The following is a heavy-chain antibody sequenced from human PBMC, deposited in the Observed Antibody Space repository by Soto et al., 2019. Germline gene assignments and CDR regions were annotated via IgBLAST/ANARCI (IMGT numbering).Heavy chain of an antibody. CDR1: GYTFTSYG. J-gene: IGHJ3*02. D-gene: IGHD6-13*01. CDR3: ARDDAAIAAAGGAFDI. V-gene: IGHV1-18*01. CDR2: ISAYNGNT. Sequence: ASVKVSCKASGYTFTSYGISWVRQAPGQGLEWMGWISAYNGNTNYAQKLQGRVTMTTDTSTSTAYMELRSLRSDDTAVYYCARDDAAIAAAGGAFDIWGQGTMVTVSS.